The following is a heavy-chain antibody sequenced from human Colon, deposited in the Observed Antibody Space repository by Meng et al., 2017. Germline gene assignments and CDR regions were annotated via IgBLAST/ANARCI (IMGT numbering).Heavy chain of an antibody. J-gene: IGHJ4*02. Sequence: QVQFVQSGAEVKKPGASVKVSCKTSGDTFTGYYMQWVRQAPGQGLEWLGRIHPNTGATNYAQKFQDRVTMTRDTSISTVYMELNTLTSDDTAVYYCARDGSYGLDLDFWGQGTLVTVSS. V-gene: IGHV1-2*06. CDR3: ARDGSYGLDLDF. CDR2: IHPNTGAT. CDR1: GDTFTGYY. D-gene: IGHD3-3*01.